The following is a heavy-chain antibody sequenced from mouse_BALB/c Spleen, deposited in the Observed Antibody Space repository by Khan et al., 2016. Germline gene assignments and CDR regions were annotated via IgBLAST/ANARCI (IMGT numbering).Heavy chain of an antibody. V-gene: IGHV4-1*02. J-gene: IGHJ1*01. CDR2: INPDSSTI. CDR1: GFDFSRYW. Sequence: EVQLLESGGGLVQPGGSLKLSCAASGFDFSRYWMSWVRQAPGQGLEWIGEINPDSSTINYTPSLKDKFIISRDNAKNTLYLQLSKVRSEYTSLDDCASTVWDFDGGGAGTTVTVSS. CDR3: ASTVWDFDG.